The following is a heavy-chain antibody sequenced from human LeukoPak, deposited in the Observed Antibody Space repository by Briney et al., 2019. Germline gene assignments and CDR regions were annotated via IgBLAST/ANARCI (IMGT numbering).Heavy chain of an antibody. V-gene: IGHV4-30-4*01. Sequence: SETLSLTCTVSGGSISSGDYYWSWIRQPPGKGLGWIGYSYYSGSTYYNPSLKSRVTISVDTSKNHFSLKLSSVTAADTAVYYCASSVGTNVDYWGQGTLVTVSS. CDR2: SYYSGST. CDR3: ASSVGTNVDY. CDR1: GGSISSGDYY. D-gene: IGHD1-14*01. J-gene: IGHJ4*02.